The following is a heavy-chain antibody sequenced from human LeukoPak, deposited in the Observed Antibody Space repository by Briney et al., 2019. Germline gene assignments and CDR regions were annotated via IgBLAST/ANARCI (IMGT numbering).Heavy chain of an antibody. CDR2: INHSGST. Sequence: SETLSLTCAVYGGSFSGYYWSWIRQPPGKGLEWIGEINHSGSTNYNPSLKSRATISVDTSKNQFSLKLSSVTAADTAVYYCARAQAVAGPNKAYYGMDVWGQGTTVTVSS. CDR3: ARAQAVAGPNKAYYGMDV. CDR1: GGSFSGYY. V-gene: IGHV4-34*01. J-gene: IGHJ6*02. D-gene: IGHD6-19*01.